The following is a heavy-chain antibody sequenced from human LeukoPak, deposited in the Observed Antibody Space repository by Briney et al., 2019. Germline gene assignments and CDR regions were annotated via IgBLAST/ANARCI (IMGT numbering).Heavy chain of an antibody. J-gene: IGHJ4*02. CDR1: AFTFNNYW. Sequence: PGGSLRLSCVASAFTFNNYWMHWVRQAPGKGLVWVSRIKGDGSSTYYADSVKGRFTISRDNSKNTLYLQMNSLRAEDTAVYYCARLHNYYGSGSYYNAPVDYWGQGTLVTVSS. CDR2: IKGDGSST. CDR3: ARLHNYYGSGSYYNAPVDY. D-gene: IGHD3-10*01. V-gene: IGHV3-74*01.